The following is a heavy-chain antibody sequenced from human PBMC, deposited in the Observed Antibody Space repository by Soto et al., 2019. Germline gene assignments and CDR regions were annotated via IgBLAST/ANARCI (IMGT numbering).Heavy chain of an antibody. J-gene: IGHJ6*02. CDR2: IGESGTPT. CDR3: ARVQGSGSYYRDTYSGMDV. V-gene: IGHV3-23*01. CDR1: GFIFSSYA. Sequence: PGGSLRLSCAASGFIFSSYAMKWVRQAPGKGLEWVSLIGESGTPTYYADSVKGRFTISRDNSGNTLFLEMYSLRAEDTAVYYCARVQGSGSYYRDTYSGMDVWGQGTTVTVSS. D-gene: IGHD1-26*01.